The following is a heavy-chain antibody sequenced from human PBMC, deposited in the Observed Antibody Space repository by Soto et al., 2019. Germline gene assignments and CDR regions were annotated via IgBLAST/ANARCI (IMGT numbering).Heavy chain of an antibody. CDR1: GYTFTSYG. J-gene: IGHJ6*02. CDR2: ISAYNGNT. CDR3: ARGPLYYYGSSGYYPTNYGMDV. D-gene: IGHD3-22*01. V-gene: IGHV1-18*01. Sequence: QVQLVQSGAEVKKPGASVKVSCKASGYTFTSYGISWVRQAPGQGLEWMGWISAYNGNTNYAQKLQGRVTMTTDTPTSTAYMELRSLRSDDTAVYYCARGPLYYYGSSGYYPTNYGMDVWGQGTTVTVSS.